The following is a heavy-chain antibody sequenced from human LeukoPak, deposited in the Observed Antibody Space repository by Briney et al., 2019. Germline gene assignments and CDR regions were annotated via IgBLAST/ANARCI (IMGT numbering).Heavy chain of an antibody. CDR1: GFTFDDYA. Sequence: GGSLRLSCAASGFTFDDYAMHWVRQAPGKGLEWVSGISWNSGSIGYADSVKGRFTISRDNAKNSLYLQMNSLRAEDTAVYYCARDRAKVIATLMEWGQGTLVTVSS. J-gene: IGHJ4*02. D-gene: IGHD2-21*01. CDR2: ISWNSGSI. V-gene: IGHV3-9*01. CDR3: ARDRAKVIATLME.